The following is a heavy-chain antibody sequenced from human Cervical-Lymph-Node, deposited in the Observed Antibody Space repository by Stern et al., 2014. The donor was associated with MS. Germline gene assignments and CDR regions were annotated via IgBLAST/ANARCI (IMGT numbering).Heavy chain of an antibody. Sequence: EVQLVESGGGLARPGTSLRLSCAASGFSFDDYSMHWVRQAPGKGLEWVSGISWTSGAVAYADSLKGRLAISRDNADNSLYLQMNDLRPEDTALSYCVKDVDSSVAVSFDWWGQGTLVTVSS. CDR1: GFSFDDYS. CDR2: ISWTSGAV. V-gene: IGHV3-9*01. CDR3: VKDVDSSVAVSFDW. D-gene: IGHD4-11*01. J-gene: IGHJ4*02.